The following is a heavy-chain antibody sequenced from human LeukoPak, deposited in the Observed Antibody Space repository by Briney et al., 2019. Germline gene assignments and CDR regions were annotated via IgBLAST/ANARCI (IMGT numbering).Heavy chain of an antibody. CDR2: ISSSSSYI. Sequence: PGGSLRLSCAASGLTFRNYAMSWVRLAPGKGLEWVSSISSSSSYIYYADSVKGRFTISRDNAKNSLYLQMNSLRAEDTAVYYCASPGSAGVVTNDYWGQGTLVTVSS. CDR3: ASPGSAGVVTNDY. J-gene: IGHJ4*02. V-gene: IGHV3-21*01. D-gene: IGHD3-3*01. CDR1: GLTFRNYA.